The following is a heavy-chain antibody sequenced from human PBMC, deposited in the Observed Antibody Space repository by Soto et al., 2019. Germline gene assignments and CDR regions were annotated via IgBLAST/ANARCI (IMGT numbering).Heavy chain of an antibody. D-gene: IGHD1-7*01. Sequence: SETLSLTCTVSGGSISSGHYYWSWIRQPPGKGLEWIGFISYSGNTYYSASLKSRVTISVDTSKNQFSLNLSFVTAADTAVYYCATMGTPATALFYFDNWGQGTLVTVSS. V-gene: IGHV4-30-4*01. J-gene: IGHJ4*02. CDR2: ISYSGNT. CDR1: GGSISSGHYY. CDR3: ATMGTPATALFYFDN.